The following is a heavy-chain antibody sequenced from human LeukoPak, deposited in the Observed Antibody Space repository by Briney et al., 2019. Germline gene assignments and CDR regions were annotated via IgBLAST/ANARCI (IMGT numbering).Heavy chain of an antibody. CDR3: ARGGNYYDSSGYFDAFDI. J-gene: IGHJ3*02. Sequence: PSETLSLTCAVSGGSISSSNWWSWVRQPPGKGLEWIGEIYHSGSTDYNPSLKSRVTISVDKSKNQFSLKLSSVTAADTAVYYCARGGNYYDSSGYFDAFDIWGQGTMVTVSS. CDR1: GGSISSSNW. D-gene: IGHD3-22*01. V-gene: IGHV4-4*02. CDR2: IYHSGST.